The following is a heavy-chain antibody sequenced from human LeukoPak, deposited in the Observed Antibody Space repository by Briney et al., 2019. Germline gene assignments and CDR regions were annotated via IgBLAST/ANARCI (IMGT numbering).Heavy chain of an antibody. CDR1: GFTFSSYA. V-gene: IGHV3-23*01. J-gene: IGHJ4*02. Sequence: GGSLRLSCAASGFTFSSYAMSWVRQAPGKGLEWVSAISGSGGSTYYADSVKGRFTISRDNSKNTLYLQMNGLRAEDTAVYYCAPPGYCSGGSCPLDYWGQGTLVTVSS. CDR3: APPGYCSGGSCPLDY. CDR2: ISGSGGST. D-gene: IGHD2-15*01.